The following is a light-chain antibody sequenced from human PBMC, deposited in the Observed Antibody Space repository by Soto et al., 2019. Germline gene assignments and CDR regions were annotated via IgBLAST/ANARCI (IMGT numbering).Light chain of an antibody. CDR3: QQYGSSPLLG. Sequence: EIVLTQSPGTLSLSPGERATLSCRASQSVSSSYLAWYQQKPGQAPRLLIYGASSRATGIPDRFSGSGSGTDFTLTISRLEPEDFAVYYCQQYGSSPLLGFVGGTKVDIK. CDR2: GAS. V-gene: IGKV3-20*01. J-gene: IGKJ4*01. CDR1: QSVSSSY.